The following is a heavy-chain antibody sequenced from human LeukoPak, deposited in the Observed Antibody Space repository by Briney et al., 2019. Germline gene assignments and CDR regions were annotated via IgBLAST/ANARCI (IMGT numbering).Heavy chain of an antibody. V-gene: IGHV4-59*08. J-gene: IGHJ5*01. CDR1: GGSISSYY. D-gene: IGHD5-24*01. Sequence: PSETLSLTCTVSGGSISSYYWSWIRQPPGKGLEWIGYIYYSGSTNYNPSLKSRVTISVDTSKNQFSLKLSSVTAADTAVYYCARHDEIHGFDSWGQGTLVTVSS. CDR3: ARHDEIHGFDS. CDR2: IYYSGST.